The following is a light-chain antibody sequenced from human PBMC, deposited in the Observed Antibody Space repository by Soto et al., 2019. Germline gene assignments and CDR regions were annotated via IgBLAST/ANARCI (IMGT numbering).Light chain of an antibody. CDR3: QPSHSAPLT. J-gene: IGKJ4*01. CDR2: VAS. V-gene: IGKV1-39*01. Sequence: DIQMTQSPSSLSASVEDRVTISCRASQSISTYLNWYQHKPGQAPSLLIYVASSLQTGVPSRFSGSGSGTDFTLTISSLQPEDFATYYCQPSHSAPLTFGGGTKVEIK. CDR1: QSISTY.